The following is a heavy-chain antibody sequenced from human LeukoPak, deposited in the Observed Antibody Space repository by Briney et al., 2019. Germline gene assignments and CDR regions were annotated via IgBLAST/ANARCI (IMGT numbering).Heavy chain of an antibody. CDR3: ARGSVQLWLRDTYYYMDV. D-gene: IGHD5-18*01. V-gene: IGHV3-20*03. CDR1: GFTFDDYA. CDR2: INWNGRIT. J-gene: IGHJ6*03. Sequence: GGSLRLSYAASGFTFDDYAMNWVLQVPGRGLEWVSGINWNGRITEYADSVKDRFTTSRQNTKNSLYLYMNNLGGEDTALYFCARGSVQLWLRDTYYYMDVWGKGTTVTVSS.